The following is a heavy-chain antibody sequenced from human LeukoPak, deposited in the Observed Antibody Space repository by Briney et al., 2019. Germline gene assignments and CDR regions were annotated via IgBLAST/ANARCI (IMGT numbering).Heavy chain of an antibody. CDR3: AKGSYYDSSGSFYFDY. V-gene: IGHV3-23*01. D-gene: IGHD3-22*01. Sequence: GGSLRLSCAASGVNFSTYAMNWVRQVPGKGLEWVSLISGSGSTTYHADSVKGRFTISRDNSKNTLYLQMNSLSAEDSAAYYCAKGSYYDSSGSFYFDYWGQGTLVTVSS. J-gene: IGHJ4*02. CDR2: ISGSGSTT. CDR1: GVNFSTYA.